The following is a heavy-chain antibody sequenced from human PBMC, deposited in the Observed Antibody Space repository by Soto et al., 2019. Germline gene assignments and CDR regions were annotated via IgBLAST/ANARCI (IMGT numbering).Heavy chain of an antibody. CDR1: GGTFSSYA. CDR3: AIDGTYCSSTSCYPCYFDY. J-gene: IGHJ4*02. V-gene: IGHV1-69*13. CDR2: IIPIFGTA. D-gene: IGHD2-2*01. Sequence: SVKVSCKASGGTFSSYAISWVRQAPGQGLEWMGGIIPIFGTANYAQKFQGRVTITADESTSTAYMELSSLRSEDTAVYYCAIDGTYCSSTSCYPCYFDYWGQGTLVTVSS.